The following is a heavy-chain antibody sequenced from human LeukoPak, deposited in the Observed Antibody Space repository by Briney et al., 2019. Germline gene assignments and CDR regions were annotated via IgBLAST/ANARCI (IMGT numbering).Heavy chain of an antibody. CDR1: GGSFSGYY. D-gene: IGHD3-22*01. V-gene: IGHV4-34*01. CDR2: INHSGST. CDR3: ARSPGGYYDSSGHAFDI. J-gene: IGHJ3*02. Sequence: SETLSLTCAVYGGSFSGYYWSWIRQPPGKGLEWIGEINHSGSTNYNPSLKSRVTISVDTSKNQFSLKLSSVTAADTAVYYCARSPGGYYDSSGHAFDIWGQGTMVTVSS.